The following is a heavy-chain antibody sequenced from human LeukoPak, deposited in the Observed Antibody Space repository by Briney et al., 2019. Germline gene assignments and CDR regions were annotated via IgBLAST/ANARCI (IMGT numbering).Heavy chain of an antibody. Sequence: GGSLRLSCAASGFTFSRHSINWVRQAPGKGLEWVSSISSSSSYIYYADSVKGRFTISRDNAKNSLYLQMNSLRAEDTAVYYCARGGRRPYYFDYWGQGTLVTVSS. J-gene: IGHJ4*02. CDR2: ISSSSSYI. CDR3: ARGGRRPYYFDY. V-gene: IGHV3-21*01. CDR1: GFTFSRHS.